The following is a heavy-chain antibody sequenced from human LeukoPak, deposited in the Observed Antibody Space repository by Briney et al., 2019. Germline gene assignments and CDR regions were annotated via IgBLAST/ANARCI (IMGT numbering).Heavy chain of an antibody. V-gene: IGHV3-7*04. CDR1: GFTFSSYG. CDR3: TRVGYIDEGIDY. J-gene: IGHJ4*02. Sequence: GRSLRLSCAASGFTFSSYGMYWVRQAPGKGLEWVANIKQDGSKKSYVDSVKGRFTISRDNAKNSLYLQMNSLRAEDTAIYYCTRVGYIDEGIDYWGQGTLVTVSS. CDR2: IKQDGSKK. D-gene: IGHD5-24*01.